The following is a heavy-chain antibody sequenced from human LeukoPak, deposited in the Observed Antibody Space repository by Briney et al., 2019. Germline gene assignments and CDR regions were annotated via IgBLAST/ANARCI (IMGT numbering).Heavy chain of an antibody. Sequence: SETLPLTCTVSGGSINTYFWSWIRQPPGKGLEWIGYISSGGSTNYNPSLKSRVTISVDTSKNQFSLKLSSVTAADTAVYYCARGSAYYNYWGQGTLVPVSS. J-gene: IGHJ4*02. V-gene: IGHV4-59*01. CDR3: ARGSAYYNY. CDR1: GGSINTYF. CDR2: ISSGGST. D-gene: IGHD3-3*01.